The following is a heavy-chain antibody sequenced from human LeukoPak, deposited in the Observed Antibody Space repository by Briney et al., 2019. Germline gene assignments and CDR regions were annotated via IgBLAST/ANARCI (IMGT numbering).Heavy chain of an antibody. Sequence: ASVKVSCKASGYTFTSYYMHWVRQAPGQGLEWMGIINPSGGSTSYAQKFQGRVTMTRDTSTSTVYMELSSLRSEDTAVYYCARDRHYYDILTGYPLDAFDIWGQGTMVTVSS. CDR3: ARDRHYYDILTGYPLDAFDI. CDR1: GYTFTSYY. D-gene: IGHD3-9*01. J-gene: IGHJ3*02. V-gene: IGHV1-46*01. CDR2: INPSGGST.